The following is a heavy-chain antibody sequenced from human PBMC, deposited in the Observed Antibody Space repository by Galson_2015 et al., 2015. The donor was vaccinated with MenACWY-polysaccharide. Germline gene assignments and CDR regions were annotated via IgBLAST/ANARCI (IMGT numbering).Heavy chain of an antibody. CDR3: AKDITTVTGGDDPISHYYDYYAMDV. CDR1: GFSFGSYG. CDR2: ISYDGRSQ. J-gene: IGHJ6*02. Sequence: SLRLSCAASGFSFGSYGMHWVRQAPGKGLEWVAVISYDGRSQEYADSVKGRFTISRDSSKNTLYLQMNSLRAEDTAVYYCAKDITTVTGGDDPISHYYDYYAMDVWGQGTTVTVSS. V-gene: IGHV3-30*18. D-gene: IGHD4-11*01.